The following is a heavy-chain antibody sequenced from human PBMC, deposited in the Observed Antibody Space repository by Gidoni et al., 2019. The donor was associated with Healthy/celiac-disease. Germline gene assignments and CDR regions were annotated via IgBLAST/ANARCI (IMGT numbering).Heavy chain of an antibody. CDR2: IYWDDDK. CDR1: GLSPSTSGVG. CDR3: AHIAAVAGIEDYFDY. V-gene: IGHV2-5*02. Sequence: QITLKESGPTLVKPTQTVTLTCTFSGLSPSTSGVGVGWIRQPPGKALEWLALIYWDDDKRYSPSLKSRLTITKDTSKNQVVLTMTNMDPVDTATYYCAHIAAVAGIEDYFDYWGQGTLVTVSS. D-gene: IGHD6-19*01. J-gene: IGHJ4*02.